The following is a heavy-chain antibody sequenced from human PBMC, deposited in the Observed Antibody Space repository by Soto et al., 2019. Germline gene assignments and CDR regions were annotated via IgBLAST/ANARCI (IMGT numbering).Heavy chain of an antibody. CDR1: GFTFSDHY. V-gene: IGHV3-11*06. CDR3: VRSGDNYNLLDY. J-gene: IGHJ4*02. Sequence: GGSLRLSCAASGFTFSDHYISWIRQAPGKGLEWIGYSSNSGSFTRYADSVKGRFSISRDNAKNSLYLQINSLRGDDTAIYYCVRSGDNYNLLDYWGQGTPVTVSS. D-gene: IGHD1-1*01. CDR2: SSNSGSFT.